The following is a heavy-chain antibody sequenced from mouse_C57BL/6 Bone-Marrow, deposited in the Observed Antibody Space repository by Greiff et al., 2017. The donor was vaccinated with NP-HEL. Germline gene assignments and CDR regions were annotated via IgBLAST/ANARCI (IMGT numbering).Heavy chain of an antibody. J-gene: IGHJ3*01. CDR2: ISYSGST. CDR1: GYSITSGYD. V-gene: IGHV3-1*01. Sequence: EVQLQESGPGMVKPSQSLSLTCTVTGYSITSGYDWHWIRHFPGNKLEWMGYISYSGSTNYNPSLKSRISITHDTSKNHFFLKLNSVTTEDTATYYCARDEGFRAWFAYWGQGTLVTVSA. CDR3: ARDEGFRAWFAY.